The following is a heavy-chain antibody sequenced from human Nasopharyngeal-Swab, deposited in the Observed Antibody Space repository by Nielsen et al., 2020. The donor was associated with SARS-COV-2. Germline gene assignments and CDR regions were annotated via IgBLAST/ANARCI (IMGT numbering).Heavy chain of an antibody. J-gene: IGHJ5*02. CDR3: ARGTRTVFDP. V-gene: IGHV4-59*12. Sequence: GSLRLSCTVSGGSISGYYWSWTRQPPGKGLEWIGYIYHSGSSNYNPSLKSRVTISVDTSKNQFSLTLSSVTAADTAVYYCARGTRTVFDPWGQGTLVTVSS. CDR1: GGSISGYY. CDR2: IYHSGSS. D-gene: IGHD4-17*01.